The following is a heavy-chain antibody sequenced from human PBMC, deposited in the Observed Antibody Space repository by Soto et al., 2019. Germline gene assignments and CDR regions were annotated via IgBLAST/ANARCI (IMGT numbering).Heavy chain of an antibody. J-gene: IGHJ5*02. V-gene: IGHV4-4*07. CDR2: IYATGTT. Sequence: QVQLQESGPGLVKPSETLSLTCTVSGASISGYYWSWIRKSAGQGLEWIGRIYATGTTDYNPSLKGRVMMSVDTSKKQFSLKLRSVNAADTAVYYCVRDGTKTLRDWFDPWGQGISVTVSS. CDR3: VRDGTKTLRDWFDP. D-gene: IGHD1-1*01. CDR1: GASISGYY.